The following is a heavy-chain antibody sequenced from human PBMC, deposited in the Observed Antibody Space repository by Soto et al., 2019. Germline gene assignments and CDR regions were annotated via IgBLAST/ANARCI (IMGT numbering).Heavy chain of an antibody. J-gene: IGHJ5*02. D-gene: IGHD1-1*01. V-gene: IGHV5-51*01. CDR1: GYTFSGYW. Sequence: PVESLKISCNGSGYTFSGYWIGWVRQMSGKGLEWMGIIYPGDSDARYSPSFQGQVTISADESITTAYLQWDSLKASDTTIYYCVVQQKLPWVNAWGQGTLVTVSS. CDR3: VVQQKLPWVNA. CDR2: IYPGDSDA.